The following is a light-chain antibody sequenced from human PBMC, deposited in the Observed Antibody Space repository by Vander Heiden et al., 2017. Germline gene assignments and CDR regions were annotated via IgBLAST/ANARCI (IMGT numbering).Light chain of an antibody. CDR3: AAWDDSLSGWV. CDR2: SNN. CDR1: SSNIGSNY. V-gene: IGLV1-47*02. Sequence: QSVLPQPPSASGTPGQRVTIPCSGSSSNIGSNYVYWYQQLPGTAPKLLIYSNNQRPSGVPDRFSGSKSGTSASLAISGLRSEDEADYYCAAWDDSLSGWVFGGGTKLTVL. J-gene: IGLJ3*02.